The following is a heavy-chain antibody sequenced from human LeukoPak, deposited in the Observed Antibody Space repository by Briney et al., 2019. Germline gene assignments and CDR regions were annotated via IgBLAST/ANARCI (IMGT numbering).Heavy chain of an antibody. CDR2: IWYDGSNE. Sequence: RGSLRRSRAASGVTFRSDGMHWVRKAPGKGLEWVAVIWYDGSNEEYADSLKGRFTISRDNSKNMVYLQMNSLRVEDTAVYYCARDISARYMDVWGKGTTVTVSS. D-gene: IGHD6-25*01. CDR1: GVTFRSDG. J-gene: IGHJ6*04. CDR3: ARDISARYMDV. V-gene: IGHV3-33*01.